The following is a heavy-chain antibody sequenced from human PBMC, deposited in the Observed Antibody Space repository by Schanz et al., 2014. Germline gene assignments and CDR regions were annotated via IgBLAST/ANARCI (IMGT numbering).Heavy chain of an antibody. D-gene: IGHD1-26*01. J-gene: IGHJ6*02. CDR2: ISRSSSTI. Sequence: EVQLVESGGGLVQPGGSLRLSCEASGFTFSNYNMNWVRQAPGKGLEWVSYISRSSSTIYYTDSVKGRFTISRDNAKNSVFLQMNGLRDEDTAVYYCVKDLQRELLRDDHYYGMDVWGQGTTVTVSS. CDR3: VKDLQRELLRDDHYYGMDV. CDR1: GFTFSNYN. V-gene: IGHV3-48*02.